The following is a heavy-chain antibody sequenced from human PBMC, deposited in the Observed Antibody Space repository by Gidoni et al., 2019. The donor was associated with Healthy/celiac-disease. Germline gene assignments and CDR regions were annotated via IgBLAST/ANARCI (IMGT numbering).Heavy chain of an antibody. J-gene: IGHJ4*02. CDR3: ARGGSGYYDFWSGDQIYFDY. V-gene: IGHV4-34*01. CDR1: GGSFSGYY. Sequence: QVQLQQWGAGLLKPSETLSLTCAVYGGSFSGYYWSWIRQPPGKGLEWIGEINHSGSTNYNPSLKSRVTISVDTSKNQFSLKLSSVTAADTAVYYCARGGSGYYDFWSGDQIYFDYWGQGTLVTVSS. CDR2: INHSGST. D-gene: IGHD3-3*01.